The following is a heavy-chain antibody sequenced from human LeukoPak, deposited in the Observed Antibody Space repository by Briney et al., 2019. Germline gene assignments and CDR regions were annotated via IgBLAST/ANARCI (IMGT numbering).Heavy chain of an antibody. CDR1: GGSISSYY. V-gene: IGHV4-59*01. D-gene: IGHD3-3*01. Sequence: SETLSLTCTVSGGSISSYYWGWIRQPPGKGLEWIGYIYYSGSTNYNPSLKSRVTISVDTSKNQFSLKRSSVTPADTAVYYCAREPPNYDFWGRSFDCGSQRTLVTVPA. J-gene: IGHJ4*02. CDR3: AREPPNYDFWGRSFDC. CDR2: IYYSGST.